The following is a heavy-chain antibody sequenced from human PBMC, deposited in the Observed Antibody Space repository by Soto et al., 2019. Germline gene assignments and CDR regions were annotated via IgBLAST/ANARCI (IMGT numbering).Heavy chain of an antibody. Sequence: SETLSLTCAVNGGSLRGYYWNWIRQSPGKGLEWIGEINQNGGTKYNPSLKSRVSISVVASTNQFSLKLNSVTAADTAVYYCGRVPVGGEDYWGQGTLVTVSS. CDR3: GRVPVGGEDY. D-gene: IGHD3-10*01. V-gene: IGHV4-34*01. CDR1: GGSLRGYY. CDR2: INQNGGT. J-gene: IGHJ4*02.